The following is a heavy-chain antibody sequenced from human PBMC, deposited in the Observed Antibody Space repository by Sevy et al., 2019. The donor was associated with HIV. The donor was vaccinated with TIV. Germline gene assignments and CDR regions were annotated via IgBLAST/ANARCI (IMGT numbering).Heavy chain of an antibody. CDR1: GFTFSSYA. Sequence: GGSLRLSCAASGFTFSSYAMHWVRQAPGKGLEWVAVISYDGSNKYYADSVKGRFTISRDNSKKTLYLQMNSLRAEDTAVYYCARDRQSGSWSVSYTDYWGQGTLVTVSS. V-gene: IGHV3-30-3*01. D-gene: IGHD6-13*01. CDR2: ISYDGSNK. J-gene: IGHJ4*02. CDR3: ARDRQSGSWSVSYTDY.